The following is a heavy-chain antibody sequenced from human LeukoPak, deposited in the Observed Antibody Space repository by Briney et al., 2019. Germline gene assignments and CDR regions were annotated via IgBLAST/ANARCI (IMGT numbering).Heavy chain of an antibody. CDR3: ARLKGAYYAFDI. V-gene: IGHV1-69*13. CDR1: GGTFSSYA. D-gene: IGHD1-26*01. J-gene: IGHJ3*02. Sequence: ASAKVSCKASGGTFSSYAISWVRQAPGQGLEWMGGIIPIFGTANYAQKFQGRVTITADESTSTAYMELSSLRSEDTAVYYCARLKGAYYAFDIWGQGTMVTVSS. CDR2: IIPIFGTA.